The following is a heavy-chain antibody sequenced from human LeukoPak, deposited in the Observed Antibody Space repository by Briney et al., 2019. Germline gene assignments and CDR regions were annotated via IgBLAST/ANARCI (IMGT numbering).Heavy chain of an antibody. D-gene: IGHD4-17*01. V-gene: IGHV3-48*03. CDR1: GFTFSSYE. CDR2: ISSSGSTI. Sequence: SGGSLRLSCAASGFTFSSYEMNWVRQAPGKGLECVSYISSSGSTIYYADSVKGRFTISRDNAKNSLYLQMNSLRAEDTAVYYCARQEGDYETDYWGQGTLVTVSS. J-gene: IGHJ4*02. CDR3: ARQEGDYETDY.